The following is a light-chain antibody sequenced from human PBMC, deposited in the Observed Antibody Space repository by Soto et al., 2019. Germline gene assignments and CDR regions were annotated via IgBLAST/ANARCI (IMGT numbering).Light chain of an antibody. J-gene: IGKJ4*01. CDR3: QQYYSTPLT. V-gene: IGKV4-1*01. CDR2: WAS. Sequence: DIVMTQSPDSLAVSLGERDTTNCKSSQSVLYSSNNKNYLAWYQQKPGQPPKLLIYWASTRESGVPDRFSGSGSGTDFTLTISSLQAEDVAVYYCQQYYSTPLTFGGGTKVEIK. CDR1: QSVLYSSNNKNY.